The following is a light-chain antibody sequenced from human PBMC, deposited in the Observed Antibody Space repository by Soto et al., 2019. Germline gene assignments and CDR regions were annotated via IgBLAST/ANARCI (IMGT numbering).Light chain of an antibody. CDR1: QSVSSSY. V-gene: IGKV3-15*01. J-gene: IGKJ1*01. Sequence: EIVLTQSPATLSLSPGERATLSCRASQSVSSSYLAWYQQKPGQAPRLLIYDASTRATGIPARFSGSGSGTEFTLTISSLQFEDFAVYYCQQYSNWPPWTFGQGTKVDIK. CDR2: DAS. CDR3: QQYSNWPPWT.